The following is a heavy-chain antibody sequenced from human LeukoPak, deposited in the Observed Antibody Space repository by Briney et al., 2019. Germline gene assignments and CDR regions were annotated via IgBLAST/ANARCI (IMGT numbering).Heavy chain of an antibody. Sequence: GGSLRLSCAVSGFTFDDYGMSWVRQAPGKGLEWVSGIDRNGDSTGYADSVEGRFTISRDNAKNSLYLQMDSLRAEDTALYYCARDHKGGDGADAFDIWGHGTMVTVSS. D-gene: IGHD5-24*01. CDR1: GFTFDDYG. V-gene: IGHV3-20*04. J-gene: IGHJ3*02. CDR2: IDRNGDST. CDR3: ARDHKGGDGADAFDI.